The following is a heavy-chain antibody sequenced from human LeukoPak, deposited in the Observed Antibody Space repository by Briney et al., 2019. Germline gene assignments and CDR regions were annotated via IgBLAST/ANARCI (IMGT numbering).Heavy chain of an antibody. V-gene: IGHV3-30*02. CDR2: IQHDGSNK. D-gene: IGHD6-19*01. CDR1: GFTFTSHG. J-gene: IGHJ6*03. CDR3: AKDMYSSFLVYYYYYMDV. Sequence: GGSLRLSCVVSGFTFTSHGMNWIRQAPGKGLEWVAFIQHDGSNKYYADSVKGRFTISRDNSKNTLYLQMNSLRAEDTAVYYCAKDMYSSFLVYYYYYMDVWGKGTTVTISS.